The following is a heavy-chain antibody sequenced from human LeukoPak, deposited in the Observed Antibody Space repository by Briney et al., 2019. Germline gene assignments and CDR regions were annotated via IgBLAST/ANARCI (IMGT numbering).Heavy chain of an antibody. CDR3: ARGWLEPGYFDY. Sequence: PSETLSLTCTVSGGSISSGGYYWSWIRQPPGKGLEWIGYIYQSGSTYYNPSLKSRVTISVDRSKNQFSLKLSSVTAADTAVYYCARGWLEPGYFDYWGQGTLVTVSS. J-gene: IGHJ4*02. D-gene: IGHD6-19*01. V-gene: IGHV4-30-2*01. CDR2: IYQSGST. CDR1: GGSISSGGYY.